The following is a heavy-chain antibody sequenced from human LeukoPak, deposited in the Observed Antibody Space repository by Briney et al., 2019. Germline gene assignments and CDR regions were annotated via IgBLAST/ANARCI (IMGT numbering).Heavy chain of an antibody. Sequence: PSETLSLTCTVSGGSISSYYWSWIRQPAGKGLEWIGRIYTSGSTNYNPSLKSRVTIPVDTSKNQFSLKLSSVTAADTAVYYCAREITSAYYDFWSGYAYFDYWGQGTLVTVSS. D-gene: IGHD3-3*01. V-gene: IGHV4-4*07. CDR3: AREITSAYYDFWSGYAYFDY. CDR1: GGSISSYY. CDR2: IYTSGST. J-gene: IGHJ4*02.